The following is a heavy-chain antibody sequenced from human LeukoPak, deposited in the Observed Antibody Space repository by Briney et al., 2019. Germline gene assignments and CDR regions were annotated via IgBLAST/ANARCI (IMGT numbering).Heavy chain of an antibody. Sequence: SETLSLTCTVSGGSTSSSSYYWGWIRQPPGKGLEWIGSIYYSGSTYYNPSLKSRVTISVDTSKNQFSLKLSSVTAADTAVYYCARRHYGLYYFDYWGQGTLVTVSS. CDR3: ARRHYGLYYFDY. D-gene: IGHD3-10*01. V-gene: IGHV4-39*01. J-gene: IGHJ4*02. CDR1: GGSTSSSSYY. CDR2: IYYSGST.